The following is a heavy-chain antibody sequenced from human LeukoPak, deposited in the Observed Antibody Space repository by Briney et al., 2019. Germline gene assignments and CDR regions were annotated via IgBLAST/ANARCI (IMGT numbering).Heavy chain of an antibody. CDR3: ARGAMFRGYDY. J-gene: IGHJ4*02. D-gene: IGHD3-10*01. Sequence: SQTLSLTCAVSGGSISSGDYSWSWIRQPPGKGLQWIGYIYQSGNAYYNTSLKSRVTISADKPKNQFSLRLNSVTAADTAVYYCARGAMFRGYDYWGQGTLVTVSS. CDR1: GGSISSGDYS. CDR2: IYQSGNA. V-gene: IGHV4-30-2*01.